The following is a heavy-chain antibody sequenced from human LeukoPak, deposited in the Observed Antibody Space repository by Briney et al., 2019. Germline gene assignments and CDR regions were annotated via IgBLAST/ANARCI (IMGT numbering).Heavy chain of an antibody. J-gene: IGHJ4*02. V-gene: IGHV3-23*01. CDR1: GFTFSSYA. Sequence: GGSLRLSCAASGFTFSSYAMSWVRQAPGKGLEWVSAISGSGGSTYYADSVKGRFTISRDNSKNTLYLQMNSLRAEDTAVYYCARWYNWNVQAFDYWGQGTLVTVSS. D-gene: IGHD1-1*01. CDR2: ISGSGGST. CDR3: ARWYNWNVQAFDY.